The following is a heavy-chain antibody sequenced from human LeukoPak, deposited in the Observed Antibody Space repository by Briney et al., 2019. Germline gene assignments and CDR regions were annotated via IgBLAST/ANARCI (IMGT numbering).Heavy chain of an antibody. Sequence: GGSLRLSCAASGSTVSNNYISWVRQAPGKGLEWVSVIYSGGSTYYAEPVKGRFSISRDNSKNTVYLQMNSLRAEDTAVYYCARQFSGWHYFDYWGQGTLVTVS. D-gene: IGHD6-19*01. J-gene: IGHJ4*02. CDR2: IYSGGST. CDR3: ARQFSGWHYFDY. V-gene: IGHV3-53*01. CDR1: GSTVSNNY.